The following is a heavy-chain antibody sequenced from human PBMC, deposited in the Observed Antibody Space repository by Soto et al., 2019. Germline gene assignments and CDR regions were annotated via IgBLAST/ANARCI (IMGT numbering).Heavy chain of an antibody. CDR2: IIPIFGTA. CDR3: ARDTPVGSMSYDYYYYYGMDV. CDR1: GGTFSSYA. J-gene: IGHJ6*02. D-gene: IGHD4-17*01. V-gene: IGHV1-69*01. Sequence: QVQLVQSGAEVKKPGSSVKVSCKASGGTFSSYAISWVRQAPGQGLEWMGGIIPIFGTANYAQKFQGRVTITADESTRTASMELSSLRAEDTAVYYCARDTPVGSMSYDYYYYYGMDVWGQGTTVTVSS.